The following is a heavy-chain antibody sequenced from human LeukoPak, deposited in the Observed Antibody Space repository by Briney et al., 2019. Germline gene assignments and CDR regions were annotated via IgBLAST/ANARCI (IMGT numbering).Heavy chain of an antibody. Sequence: SETLSLTCTVSGGSISSSSYYWGWIRQPPGKGLEWIGSIYYSGSTYYNPSLKSRVTISVDTSKNQFSLKLNSVTAADTAVYYCARHRSKWLQSSFDYWGQGTLVTVSS. J-gene: IGHJ4*02. D-gene: IGHD5-24*01. CDR2: IYYSGST. CDR3: ARHRSKWLQSSFDY. CDR1: GGSISSSSYY. V-gene: IGHV4-39*01.